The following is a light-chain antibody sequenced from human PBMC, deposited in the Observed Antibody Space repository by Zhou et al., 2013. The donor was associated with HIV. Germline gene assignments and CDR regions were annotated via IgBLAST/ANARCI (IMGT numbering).Light chain of an antibody. CDR2: KVS. V-gene: IGKV2-30*01. CDR3: MQGTWWPLT. J-gene: IGKJ4*01. Sequence: DVVMTQSPLSLPVTLGQPASISCRSSQSLVYSDGNTYLNWFQQRPGQSPRRLIYKVSNRDSGVPDRFSGSGSGSNFTLKISRVEADDVGVYSCMQGTWWPLTFGGGTKVEIK. CDR1: QSLVYSDGNTY.